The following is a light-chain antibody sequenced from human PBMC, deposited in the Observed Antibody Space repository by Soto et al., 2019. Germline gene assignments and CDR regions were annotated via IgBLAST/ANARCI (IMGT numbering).Light chain of an antibody. V-gene: IGKV1-5*03. Sequence: DIQMTQSPSTLSASVGDRVTITCRASQSISSRLAWYQQKPGKAPKLLIYKASSLESGVPSRFSGSGSGTEFTLTISILQPDDFASYYCQQYNTYSPWAFGQGTKVEIK. CDR1: QSISSR. CDR2: KAS. J-gene: IGKJ1*01. CDR3: QQYNTYSPWA.